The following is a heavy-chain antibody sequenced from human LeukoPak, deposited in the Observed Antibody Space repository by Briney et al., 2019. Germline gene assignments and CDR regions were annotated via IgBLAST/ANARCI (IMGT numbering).Heavy chain of an antibody. D-gene: IGHD4-17*01. V-gene: IGHV5-51*01. J-gene: IGHJ4*02. CDR3: ARHVSLTTVTTGDC. CDR1: RYSFPRYW. Sequence: GESLKISCKWSRYSFPRYWIAWMRQMPGKALDWMGNIYPGDSDTRYSPSFQGQVTISADKSISTAYLQWSSLKASDTAMYYCARHVSLTTVTTGDCWGQGTLVTVSS. CDR2: IYPGDSDT.